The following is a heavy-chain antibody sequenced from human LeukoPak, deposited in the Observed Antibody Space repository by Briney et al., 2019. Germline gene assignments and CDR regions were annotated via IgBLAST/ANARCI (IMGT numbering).Heavy chain of an antibody. CDR3: ARLLDNDRSGDPDTFDM. V-gene: IGHV4-59*11. J-gene: IGHJ3*02. D-gene: IGHD3-22*01. CDR1: GGPISGHY. CDR2: IYYNGRT. Sequence: SETLSLTCSVSGGPISGHYWGWIRQPPGKGLEWIGFIYYNGRTRYNPSLQRGVTISADTSKNHLSMQLPSVTAADTALYPCARLLDNDRSGDPDTFDMWGQGIMVTVSS.